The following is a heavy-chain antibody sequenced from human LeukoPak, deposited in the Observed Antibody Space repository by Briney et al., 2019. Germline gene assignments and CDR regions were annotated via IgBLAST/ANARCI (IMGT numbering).Heavy chain of an antibody. V-gene: IGHV1-2*02. Sequence: ASVKVSCAASGYTFTGYYMNWVRQAPGQGLEWLGWINPNSGGTNYAQKFQGRVTMTRDKSSSTAYMELSSVRSDDTAVDYCVCGSCATDDAFDIEGQGTRVIVSA. CDR3: VCGSCATDDAFDI. J-gene: IGHJ3*02. D-gene: IGHD2-15*01. CDR1: GYTFTGYY. CDR2: INPNSGGT.